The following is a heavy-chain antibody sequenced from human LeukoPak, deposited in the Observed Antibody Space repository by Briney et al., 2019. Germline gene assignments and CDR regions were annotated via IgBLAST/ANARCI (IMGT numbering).Heavy chain of an antibody. CDR1: GYTFTGYY. CDR2: INPNSGGT. CDR3: ARDQRGYSYGTNWFDP. J-gene: IGHJ5*02. V-gene: IGHV1-2*02. D-gene: IGHD5-18*01. Sequence: ASVKVSCKASGYTFTGYYMHWVRQAPGQGLEWIGWINPNSGGTNYAQKFQGRVTMTRDTSISTAYMELSRLRSDDTAVYYCARDQRGYSYGTNWFDPWGQGTLVTVSS.